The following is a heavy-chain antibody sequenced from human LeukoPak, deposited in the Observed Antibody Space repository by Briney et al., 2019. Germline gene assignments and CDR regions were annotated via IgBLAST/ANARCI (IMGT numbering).Heavy chain of an antibody. J-gene: IGHJ6*02. CDR1: EFTVSSNY. Sequence: GGSLRLSCAASEFTVSSNYMSWVHQAPGKGLEWVSVIYSGGSTYYAESVKGRFTISRDNSKNTLYLQMNSLRAEDTAVYYCARSIAAPYGMDVWGQGTTVTVSS. D-gene: IGHD6-13*01. CDR3: ARSIAAPYGMDV. CDR2: IYSGGST. V-gene: IGHV3-53*01.